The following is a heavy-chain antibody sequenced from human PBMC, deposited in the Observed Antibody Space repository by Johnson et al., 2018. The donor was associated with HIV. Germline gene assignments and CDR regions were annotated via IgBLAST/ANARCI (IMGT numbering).Heavy chain of an antibody. D-gene: IGHD2-21*01. J-gene: IGHJ3*01. Sequence: VQLVESGGGLIQPGGSLRLSCAASGFTVSNNFMSWVRQAPGKGLEWVSVIYSAGRTYYADSVKGRFTISRDTAKNTLYLQMNSLRVEDTAVYYCARDPITPYERGPDAFDVWGQGTVVTVSS. CDR1: GFTVSNNF. V-gene: IGHV3-53*01. CDR2: IYSAGRT. CDR3: ARDPITPYERGPDAFDV.